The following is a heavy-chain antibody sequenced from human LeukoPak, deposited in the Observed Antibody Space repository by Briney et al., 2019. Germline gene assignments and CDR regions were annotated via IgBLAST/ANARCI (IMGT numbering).Heavy chain of an antibody. J-gene: IGHJ4*02. Sequence: ASVKVSCKASGYTFTSYGISWVRQAPGQGLEWMGWISAYNGNTNYAQKLQGRVTMTTDTSTSTAYMELRSLRSDDTAVYYCARALSGYSYGPYFDYWGQGTLVTVSS. CDR3: ARALSGYSYGPYFDY. CDR1: GYTFTSYG. D-gene: IGHD5-18*01. CDR2: ISAYNGNT. V-gene: IGHV1-18*01.